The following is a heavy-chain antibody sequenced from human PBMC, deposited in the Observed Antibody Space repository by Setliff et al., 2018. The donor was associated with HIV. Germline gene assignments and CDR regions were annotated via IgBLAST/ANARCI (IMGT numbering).Heavy chain of an antibody. J-gene: IGHJ3*02. CDR2: IYPGDSDT. V-gene: IGHV5-51*01. CDR1: GYSFTSYW. D-gene: IGHD6-13*01. Sequence: GESLKISCKGSGYSFTSYWIGWVRQMPGKGLEWVGIIYPGDSDTRYSPSFQGQVTISADKSISTAYLQWGSLKASDTAMYYCARRTIAAAGTSAFDIWGQGTMVTVSS. CDR3: ARRTIAAAGTSAFDI.